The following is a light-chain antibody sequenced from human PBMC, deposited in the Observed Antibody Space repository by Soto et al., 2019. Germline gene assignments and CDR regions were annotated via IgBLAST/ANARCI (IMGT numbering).Light chain of an antibody. V-gene: IGKV3-20*01. CDR3: QHFGSATGT. CDR1: QSVNSDY. J-gene: IGKJ1*01. Sequence: EIVLTQSPGTLSLSPGERATLSCRASQSVNSDYLAWYQLKPGQAPRLLIYHASNRATGIPDRFTGSGSGTDFTLTIIRLEPEDCAVYYCQHFGSATGTFGQGTKVEVK. CDR2: HAS.